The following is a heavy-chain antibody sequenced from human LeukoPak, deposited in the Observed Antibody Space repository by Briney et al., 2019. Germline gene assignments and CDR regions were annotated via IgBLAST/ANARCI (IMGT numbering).Heavy chain of an antibody. CDR2: ISSGSDYI. CDR3: ARDLSLAMPGGFDY. D-gene: IGHD1-26*01. CDR1: GFTFRRYS. J-gene: IGHJ4*02. V-gene: IGHV3-21*01. Sequence: GGSLRLPCAASGFTFRRYSMNWVRQAPGKGLELVSTISSGSDYIYYADSVRGRFTISRDNFRNSVFLEVNSLRAEDTAIYYCARDLSLAMPGGFDYWGQGILVTVSS.